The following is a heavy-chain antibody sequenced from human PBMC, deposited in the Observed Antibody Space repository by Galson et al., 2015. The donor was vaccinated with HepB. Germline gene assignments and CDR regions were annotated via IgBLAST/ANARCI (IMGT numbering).Heavy chain of an antibody. J-gene: IGHJ6*04. CDR3: ALSGPEARPFVNYYYHMDV. CDR1: GFMVNNNY. D-gene: IGHD1-14*01. V-gene: IGHV3-53*01. CDR2: IYSGGST. Sequence: SLRLSCAVSGFMVNNNYMNWVRQAPGKGLEWVSVIYSGGSTNYAASVRGRFTISRDNSKNTLYLHMNRLRAEDTAVYYCALSGPEARPFVNYYYHMDVWGKGTAVTVSS.